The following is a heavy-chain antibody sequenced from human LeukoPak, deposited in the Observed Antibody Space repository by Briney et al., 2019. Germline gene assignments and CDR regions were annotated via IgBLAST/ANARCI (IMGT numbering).Heavy chain of an antibody. J-gene: IGHJ6*02. Sequence: GGSLRLSCAASGFTFSSYDMHWVRQATGKGLEWVSGIGSAGDTYYPDSVKGRFTISRDNAKNSLYLQMNSLRAGDTAVYYCARVLPKYFDFLTGFYDYYGMDVWGQGTTVTVSS. CDR3: ARVLPKYFDFLTGFYDYYGMDV. D-gene: IGHD3-9*01. CDR2: IGSAGDT. V-gene: IGHV3-13*01. CDR1: GFTFSSYD.